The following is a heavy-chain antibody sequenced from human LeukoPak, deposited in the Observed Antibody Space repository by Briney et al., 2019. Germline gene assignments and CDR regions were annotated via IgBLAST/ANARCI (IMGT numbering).Heavy chain of an antibody. J-gene: IGHJ3*01. D-gene: IGHD6-6*01. CDR1: GFTFSSSA. V-gene: IGHV3-7*03. Sequence: GGSLRLSCAASGFTFSSSAMSWVRQAPGKGLEWVASINSDGSEGYYADVVKGRFTISRDNAKNSLYLQINSLRAEDTAVYYCARSSYSSSSSVWGQGTMVTVSS. CDR3: ARSSYSSSSSV. CDR2: INSDGSEG.